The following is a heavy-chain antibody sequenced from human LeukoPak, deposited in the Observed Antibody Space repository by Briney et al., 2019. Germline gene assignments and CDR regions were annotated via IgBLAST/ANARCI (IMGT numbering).Heavy chain of an antibody. CDR2: IYYSGST. CDR1: GGSISSSSYY. CDR3: ARLALIVGANDY. V-gene: IGHV4-39*01. J-gene: IGHJ4*02. Sequence: SETLSLTCTVSGGSISSSSYYWGWIRQPPGKGLEWIGSIYYSGSTYYTQSLKSRVTISVDTSKNQFSLKLSSVTAADTAVYYCARLALIVGANDYWGQGTLVTVSS. D-gene: IGHD1-26*01.